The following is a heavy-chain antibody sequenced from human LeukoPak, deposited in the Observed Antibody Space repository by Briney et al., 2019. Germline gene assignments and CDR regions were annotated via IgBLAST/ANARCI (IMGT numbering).Heavy chain of an antibody. Sequence: PSETLSLTCTVSGGSISSYYWSWIRQPPGKGLEWIGEINHSGSTNYNPSLKSRVTISVDTSKNQFSLKLSSVTAADTAVYYCARRRIAAAGNDYWGQGTLVTVSS. V-gene: IGHV4-34*01. D-gene: IGHD6-13*01. J-gene: IGHJ4*02. CDR3: ARRRIAAAGNDY. CDR2: INHSGST. CDR1: GGSISSYY.